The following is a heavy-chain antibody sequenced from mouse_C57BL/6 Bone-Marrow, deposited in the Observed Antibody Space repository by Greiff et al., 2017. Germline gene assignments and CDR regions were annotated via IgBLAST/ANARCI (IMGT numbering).Heavy chain of an antibody. Sequence: DVKLQESGGGLVKPGGSLKLSCAASGFTFSSYAMSWVRQTPEKRLEWVATISDGGSYTYYPDNVKGRFTISRDNAKNNLYLQMSHLKSEDTAMYYCAREDGYYVKFAYWGQGTLVTVSA. CDR2: ISDGGSYT. J-gene: IGHJ3*01. CDR3: AREDGYYVKFAY. V-gene: IGHV5-4*01. D-gene: IGHD2-3*01. CDR1: GFTFSSYA.